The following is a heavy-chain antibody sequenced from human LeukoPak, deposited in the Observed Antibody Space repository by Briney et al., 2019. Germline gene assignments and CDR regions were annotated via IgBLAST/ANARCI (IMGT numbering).Heavy chain of an antibody. V-gene: IGHV3-48*03. CDR3: ARYDYVWGTHGY. CDR1: GFTFSSYE. CDR2: ISSSGSTI. Sequence: GSLRLSCAASGFTFSSYEMNWVRQAPGKGLEWVSYISSSGSTIYYADSVKGRFTISRDNAKNSLYLQMNSLRAEDTAVYYCARYDYVWGTHGYWGQGTLVTVSS. J-gene: IGHJ4*02. D-gene: IGHD3-16*01.